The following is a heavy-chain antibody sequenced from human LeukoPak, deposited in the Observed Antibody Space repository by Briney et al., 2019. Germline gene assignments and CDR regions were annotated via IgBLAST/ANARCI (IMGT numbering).Heavy chain of an antibody. CDR3: AKARGLIGGAFDI. D-gene: IGHD3-22*01. V-gene: IGHV1-69*06. CDR2: IIPIFGTA. CDR1: GGTFSSYA. J-gene: IGHJ3*02. Sequence: ASVKVSCKASGGTFSSYAISWVRQAPGQGLEWMGGIIPIFGTANYAQKFQGRVTITADKSTSTAYMELSSLRSEDTALYYCAKARGLIGGAFDIWGQGTMVTVSS.